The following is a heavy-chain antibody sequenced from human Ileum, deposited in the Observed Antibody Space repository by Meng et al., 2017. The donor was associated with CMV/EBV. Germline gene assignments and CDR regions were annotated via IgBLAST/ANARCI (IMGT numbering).Heavy chain of an antibody. CDR3: ARAVYSSGWFDY. D-gene: IGHD6-19*01. CDR1: GGSISSGGYY. J-gene: IGHJ4*02. CDR2: IYYSGST. V-gene: IGHV4-31*03. Sequence: CTVSGGSISSGGYYWCWIRQHPGKGLEWIGYIYYSGSTYYNPSLKSRVTISVDTSKNQFSLKLSSVTAADTAVYYCARAVYSSGWFDYWGQGTLVTVSS.